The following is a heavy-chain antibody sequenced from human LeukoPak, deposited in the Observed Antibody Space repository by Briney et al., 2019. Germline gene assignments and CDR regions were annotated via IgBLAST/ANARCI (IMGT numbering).Heavy chain of an antibody. D-gene: IGHD2-21*02. CDR1: GYKFISHY. CDR3: AREGSYCVGGDCYSFDF. Sequence: GASERVSCKTSGYKFISHYLQWVRQAPGLGPEWVGWMHCGNGNTRYAEKFEGRVTMTRDTSTSTAYMDLSRLTSDDTAVYYCAREGSYCVGGDCYSFDFWGQGTLVTV. J-gene: IGHJ4*02. V-gene: IGHV1-2*02. CDR2: MHCGNGNT.